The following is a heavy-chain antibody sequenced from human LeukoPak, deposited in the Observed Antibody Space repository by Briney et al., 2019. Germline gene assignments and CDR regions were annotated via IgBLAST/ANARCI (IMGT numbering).Heavy chain of an antibody. CDR1: GFTFSSCA. J-gene: IGHJ3*02. CDR3: AKDSYSSVNPDAFDI. Sequence: GGSLRLSCAASGFTFSSCAMSWVRQAPGKGLEWVSAISGSGGSTYYADSVKGRFTISRDNSKNTLYLQMNSLRAEDTAVYYCAKDSYSSVNPDAFDIRGQGTMVTVSS. CDR2: ISGSGGST. V-gene: IGHV3-23*01. D-gene: IGHD6-25*01.